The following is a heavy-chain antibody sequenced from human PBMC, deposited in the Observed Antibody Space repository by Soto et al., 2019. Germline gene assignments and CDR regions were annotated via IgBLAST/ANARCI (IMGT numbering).Heavy chain of an antibody. CDR3: ARAKLCNTLSCPHSFDT. V-gene: IGHV4-4*02. CDR2: VYHSGST. Sequence: QVQLQESGPGLVNASGTLSLTCGVSGGSISTYNWWSWVRQPPGQGLEWIAEVYHSGSTNYNPSLKSRLTISVDKSKNQFSLRLTSVTAADSAVYYCARAKLCNTLSCPHSFDTWGQGTLVTVSS. CDR1: GGSISTYNW. D-gene: IGHD2-2*01. J-gene: IGHJ4*02.